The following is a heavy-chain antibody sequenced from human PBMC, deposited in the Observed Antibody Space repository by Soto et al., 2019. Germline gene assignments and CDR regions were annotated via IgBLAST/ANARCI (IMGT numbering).Heavy chain of an antibody. CDR3: ARGASCSSTSCYDNFHYGLAV. Sequence: QVQLVQSGPEVKNPGASLKVSCKASGYTFTNYGITWVRQAPGQGLEWMGWITASNGNANYAREFQDRLTLTRDTSTNTASMEWRSLRSDDTAVYYCARGASCSSTSCYDNFHYGLAVWGQGTTVIVSS. CDR1: GYTFTNYG. J-gene: IGHJ6*02. D-gene: IGHD2-2*01. CDR2: ITASNGNA. V-gene: IGHV1-18*01.